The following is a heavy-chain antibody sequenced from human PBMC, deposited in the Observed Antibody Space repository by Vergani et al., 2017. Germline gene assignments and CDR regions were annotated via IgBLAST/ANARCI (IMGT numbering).Heavy chain of an antibody. CDR1: GFTFSSYA. J-gene: IGHJ4*02. D-gene: IGHD3-9*01. CDR3: AREYFSGNSALDY. Sequence: EVQLLESGGGLVQPGGSLRLSCAASGFTFSSYAMSWVRQAPGKGLEWVSVISGSGGSTYYADSVKGRFTISSDNSKSTVYLQMNSLRAGDTAVYYCAREYFSGNSALDYWGQGTLVTVSS. V-gene: IGHV3-23*01. CDR2: ISGSGGST.